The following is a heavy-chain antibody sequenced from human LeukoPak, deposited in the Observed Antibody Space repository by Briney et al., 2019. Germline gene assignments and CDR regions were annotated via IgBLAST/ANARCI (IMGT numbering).Heavy chain of an antibody. V-gene: IGHV3-53*01. CDR2: IYSGGST. D-gene: IGHD2-8*01. CDR1: GFTVSSNY. J-gene: IGHJ4*02. CDR3: ARDLFAYCTNGVCYDY. Sequence: GGSLGLSCAASGFTVSSNYMSWVRQAPGKGLEWVSVIYSGGSTYYADSVKGRFTISRDNSKNTLYLQMNSLRAEDTAVYYCARDLFAYCTNGVCYDYWGQGTLVTVSS.